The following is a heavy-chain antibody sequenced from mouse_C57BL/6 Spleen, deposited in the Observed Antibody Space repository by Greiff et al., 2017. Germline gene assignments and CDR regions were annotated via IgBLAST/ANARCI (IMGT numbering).Heavy chain of an antibody. CDR1: GFTFSDYG. CDR3: AREFPFAY. J-gene: IGHJ3*01. V-gene: IGHV5-17*01. CDR2: ISSGSSTI. Sequence: EVQVVESGGGLVKPGGSLKLSCAASGFTFSDYGMHWVRQAPEKGLEWVAYISSGSSTIYYADTVTGRFTISRDNAKNTLFLQMTSLRSEDTAMYYCAREFPFAYWGQGTLVTVSA.